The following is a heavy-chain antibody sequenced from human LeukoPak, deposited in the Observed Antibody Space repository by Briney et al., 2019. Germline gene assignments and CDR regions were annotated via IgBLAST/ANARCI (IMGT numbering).Heavy chain of an antibody. V-gene: IGHV3-9*01. J-gene: IGHJ4*02. CDR3: AKGLYGSGSYPDY. D-gene: IGHD3-10*01. CDR1: GFTFDDYA. CDR2: LNWNSGGI. Sequence: GGSLRLSCAASGFTFDDYAMHWVRQAPGKGLEWVSGLNWNSGGIVYADSVKGRFTISRDNAKGSLYLQMNNLRTEDTALYYCAKGLYGSGSYPDYWGQGTLVTDSS.